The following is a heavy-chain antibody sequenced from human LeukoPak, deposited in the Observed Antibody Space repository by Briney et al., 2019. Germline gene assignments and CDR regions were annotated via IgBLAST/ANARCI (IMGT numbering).Heavy chain of an antibody. D-gene: IGHD3-22*01. V-gene: IGHV3-48*04. CDR2: ISSSSSTI. CDR3: ARGYYDSSNRLAAEYFQH. Sequence: GGSLRLSCAASGFTFSSYSMNWVRQAPGKGLEWVSCISSSSSTIYYADSVKGRFTISRDNAKNSLYLQMNSLRAEDTAVYYCARGYYDSSNRLAAEYFQHWGQGTLVTVSS. J-gene: IGHJ1*01. CDR1: GFTFSSYS.